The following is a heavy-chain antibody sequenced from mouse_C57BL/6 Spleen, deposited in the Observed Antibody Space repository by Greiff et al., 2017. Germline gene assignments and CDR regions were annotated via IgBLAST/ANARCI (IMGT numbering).Heavy chain of an antibody. CDR2: IDPSDSYT. D-gene: IGHD1-1*02. CDR1: GYTFTSYW. J-gene: IGHJ2*01. CDR3: ERGNYGFDY. Sequence: QVQLQQSGAELVKPGASVKLSCKASGYTFTSYWMQWVKQRPGQGLEWIGEIDPSDSYTNYNQKFKGKATLTVDTSPSTAYMQLSSLTSEDSGVYYCERGNYGFDYWGNGTTPTVS. V-gene: IGHV1-50*01.